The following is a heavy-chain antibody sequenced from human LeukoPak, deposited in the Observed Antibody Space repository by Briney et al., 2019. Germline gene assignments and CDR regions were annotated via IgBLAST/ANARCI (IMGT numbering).Heavy chain of an antibody. D-gene: IGHD6-19*01. CDR1: GGSISSYY. Sequence: PSETLSLTCTVSGGSISSYYWSWIRQPPGKGLEWIGYIYYSGSTNYNPSLKSRVTISVDTSKNQFSLKLSSVTAADTAVYYCARHEWLVNNWFDPWGQGTLVTVSS. J-gene: IGHJ5*02. V-gene: IGHV4-59*08. CDR2: IYYSGST. CDR3: ARHEWLVNNWFDP.